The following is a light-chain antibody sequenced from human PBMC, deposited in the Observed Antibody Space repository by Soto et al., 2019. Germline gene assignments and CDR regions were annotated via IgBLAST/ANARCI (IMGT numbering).Light chain of an antibody. Sequence: QLVLTQPPSVSGAPGQRVTISCTGSSSNIGAGYDVHWYQQLPGTAPKLLIYGNSNRPSGVPDRFSGSKSGTSASLALTGLKAEDEADYYCQSYDSSLSGYVVFGGGTKLTVL. J-gene: IGLJ2*01. V-gene: IGLV1-40*01. CDR3: QSYDSSLSGYVV. CDR1: SSNIGAGYD. CDR2: GNS.